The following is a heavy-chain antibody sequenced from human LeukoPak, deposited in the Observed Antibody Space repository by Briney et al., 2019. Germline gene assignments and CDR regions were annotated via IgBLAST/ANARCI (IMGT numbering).Heavy chain of an antibody. V-gene: IGHV3-30-3*01. CDR2: ISYDGSNK. CDR1: GFTFGDYA. Sequence: GGSLRLSCTASGFTFGDYAMHWVRQAPGKGLEWVAVISYDGSNKYYADSVKGRFTISRDNSKNTLYLQMNSLRAEDTAVYYCARDRKGTPDYWGQGTLVTVSS. CDR3: ARDRKGTPDY. J-gene: IGHJ4*02. D-gene: IGHD2-15*01.